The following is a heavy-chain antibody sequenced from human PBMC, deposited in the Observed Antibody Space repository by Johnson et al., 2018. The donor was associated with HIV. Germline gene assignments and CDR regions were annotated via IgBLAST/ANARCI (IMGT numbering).Heavy chain of an antibody. Sequence: VQLVESGGDLVNPGGSLRLSCEASGFTFSNAWMTWVRQAPGKGLEWVGRIKRKIEGETTDYAAPVKGRFTISRDDSKNTLYLQMNSLTTEDTAVYYCTTDVPGGPYYNAFDIWGQGTMVTVSS. CDR1: GFTFSNAW. V-gene: IGHV3-15*01. CDR2: IKRKIEGETT. D-gene: IGHD1-26*01. CDR3: TTDVPGGPYYNAFDI. J-gene: IGHJ3*02.